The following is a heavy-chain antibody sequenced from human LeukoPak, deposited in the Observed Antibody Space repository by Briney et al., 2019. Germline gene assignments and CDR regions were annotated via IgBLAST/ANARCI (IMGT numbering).Heavy chain of an antibody. CDR1: GYSISSGYY. CDR2: IYHSGST. CDR3: ARAVQLLWFGEFHDAFDI. D-gene: IGHD3-10*01. V-gene: IGHV4-38-2*02. J-gene: IGHJ3*02. Sequence: SETLSLTCTVSGYSISSGYYWGWIRQPPGKGLEWIGSIYHSGSTYYNPSLKSRVTISVDTSKNQFSLKLSSVTAADTAVYYCARAVQLLWFGEFHDAFDIWGQGTMVTVSS.